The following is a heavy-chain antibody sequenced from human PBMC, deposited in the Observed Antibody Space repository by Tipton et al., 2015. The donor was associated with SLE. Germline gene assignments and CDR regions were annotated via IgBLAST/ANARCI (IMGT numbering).Heavy chain of an antibody. CDR3: ASLMLRPDAFDI. V-gene: IGHV4-59*01. CDR2: IYYSGST. J-gene: IGHJ3*02. Sequence: TLSLTCTVSGGSISSYYWSWIRQPPGKGLEWIGYIYYSGSTNYNPSLRSRVTISVDTPKNQFSLKLSSETAADTAVYYCASLMLRPDAFDIWGQGTMVTVSS. D-gene: IGHD3-10*02. CDR1: GGSISSYY.